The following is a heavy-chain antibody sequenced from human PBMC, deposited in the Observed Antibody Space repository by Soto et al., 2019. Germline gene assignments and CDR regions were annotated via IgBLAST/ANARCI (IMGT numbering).Heavy chain of an antibody. D-gene: IGHD2-15*01. V-gene: IGHV1-69*13. Sequence: ASVKVSCKASGGAFSSYAISWVRQAPGQGLEWMGWIIANNGTTNYAQKLQGRVTMTADASTSTAYMELRSLRSDDTAVYYCGRDLSQPGGRTLFDYWGQGTLVPVSS. J-gene: IGHJ4*02. CDR3: GRDLSQPGGRTLFDY. CDR2: IIANNGTT. CDR1: GGAFSSYA.